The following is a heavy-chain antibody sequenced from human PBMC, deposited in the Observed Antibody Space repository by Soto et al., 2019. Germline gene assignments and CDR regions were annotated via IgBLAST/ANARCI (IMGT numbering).Heavy chain of an antibody. Sequence: SVTVSCQASGGTFSSYAISWVLQAPGQGLEWMGGLDPIFGIANYAQKFQGRVTITADESTSTAYMELSSLRSEDTAVYYCAREWIWFGELLAPTLPWYFDLWGRGTLVTVSS. J-gene: IGHJ2*01. CDR2: LDPIFGIA. CDR3: AREWIWFGELLAPTLPWYFDL. D-gene: IGHD3-10*01. CDR1: GGTFSSYA. V-gene: IGHV1-69*13.